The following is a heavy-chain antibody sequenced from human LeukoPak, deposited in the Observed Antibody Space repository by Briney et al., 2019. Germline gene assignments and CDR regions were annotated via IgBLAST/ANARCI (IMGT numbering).Heavy chain of an antibody. CDR3: ARGPRAAADDY. D-gene: IGHD6-13*01. CDR2: INAYNGKT. V-gene: IGHV1-3*01. CDR1: GYTFINFA. Sequence: ASVKVSWKASGYTFINFAINWGRQAPGQRPEWMGWINAYNGKTKYSQKFQDRVTITRDTSASTAYLELTSLTSEDTAVYYCARGPRAAADDYWGQGSLVTVSS. J-gene: IGHJ4*02.